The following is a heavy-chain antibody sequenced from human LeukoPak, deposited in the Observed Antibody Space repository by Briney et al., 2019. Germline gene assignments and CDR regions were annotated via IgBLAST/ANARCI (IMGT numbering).Heavy chain of an antibody. Sequence: GGSLRLSWAASGFTFSSYWMDWVRQAAGKGLEWVANIKQDGGGKNYVDSVKGRFTISRDNAKNSLYLQMNSLRAEDTAVYYCAGDDDYYDSSGYYKLDYWGQGTLVTVSS. CDR3: AGDDDYYDSSGYYKLDY. V-gene: IGHV3-7*01. CDR1: GFTFSSYW. CDR2: IKQDGGGK. J-gene: IGHJ4*02. D-gene: IGHD3-22*01.